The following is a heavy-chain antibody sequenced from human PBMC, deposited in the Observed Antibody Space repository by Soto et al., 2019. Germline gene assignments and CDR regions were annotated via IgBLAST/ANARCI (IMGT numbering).Heavy chain of an antibody. CDR1: GFTVSSNY. CDR3: ARPPHYGKYAFDI. Sequence: GGSLRLSCAASGFTVSSNYMSWVRQAPGKGLEWVSVIYSGGSTYYANSVKGRFTISRDNSKNTLYLQMNSLRAEDTAVYYCARPPHYGKYAFDIWGQGTMVTVSS. J-gene: IGHJ3*02. CDR2: IYSGGST. V-gene: IGHV3-66*04. D-gene: IGHD4-17*01.